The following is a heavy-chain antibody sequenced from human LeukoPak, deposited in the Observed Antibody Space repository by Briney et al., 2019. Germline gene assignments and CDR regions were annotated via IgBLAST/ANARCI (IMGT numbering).Heavy chain of an antibody. CDR2: IYYSGST. Sequence: SETLSLTCAVYGGSFSDYYWSWIRQPPGKGLECIGYIYYSGSTNYNPSLKSRVTISVDTSKNQFSLKLSSVTAADTAVYYCARLSDSDSSGYYWGFEYWGQGTLVTVSS. V-gene: IGHV4-59*08. D-gene: IGHD3-22*01. CDR3: ARLSDSDSSGYYWGFEY. CDR1: GGSFSDYY. J-gene: IGHJ4*02.